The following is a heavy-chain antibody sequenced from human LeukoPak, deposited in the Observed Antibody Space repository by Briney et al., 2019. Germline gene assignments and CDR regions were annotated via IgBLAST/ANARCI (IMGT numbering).Heavy chain of an antibody. J-gene: IGHJ3*02. CDR3: ARDKRYFDWFSAFDI. CDR2: IWYDGSNK. Sequence: GGSLRLSCAASGFTFSSYGMHWVRQAPGKGLEWVAVIWYDGSNKYYADSVKGRFTISRDNSKNTLYLQMNSLRAEDTAVYYCARDKRYFDWFSAFDIWGQGTMVTVSS. CDR1: GFTFSSYG. V-gene: IGHV3-33*01. D-gene: IGHD3-9*01.